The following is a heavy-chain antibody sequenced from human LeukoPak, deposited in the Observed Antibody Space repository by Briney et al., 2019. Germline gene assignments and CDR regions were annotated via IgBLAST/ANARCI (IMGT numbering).Heavy chain of an antibody. D-gene: IGHD4-17*01. Sequence: PSETLSLTCAVSGGSFSGYYWSWIRQPPGKGLEWIGEINHSGSTNYNPSLKSRVTISVDTSKNQFSLKLSSVTAADTAVYYCASGYGDYVLAYWGQGTLVTVSS. CDR1: GGSFSGYY. CDR2: INHSGST. V-gene: IGHV4-34*01. J-gene: IGHJ4*02. CDR3: ASGYGDYVLAY.